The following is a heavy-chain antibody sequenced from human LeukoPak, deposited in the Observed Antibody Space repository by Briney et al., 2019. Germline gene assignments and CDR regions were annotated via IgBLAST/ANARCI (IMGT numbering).Heavy chain of an antibody. CDR1: GYTFTDYY. D-gene: IGHD3-10*01. CDR2: INPNGGGT. Sequence: GASVKVSCKASGYTFTDYYIHWVRQAPGQGLEWMGWINPNGGGTNNAQKFQGRVTMTRDTSITTAYMELSRLRSDDTAVYYCARSYYVSGSYVEYWGQGTPVTVSS. CDR3: ARSYYVSGSYVEY. V-gene: IGHV1-2*02. J-gene: IGHJ4*02.